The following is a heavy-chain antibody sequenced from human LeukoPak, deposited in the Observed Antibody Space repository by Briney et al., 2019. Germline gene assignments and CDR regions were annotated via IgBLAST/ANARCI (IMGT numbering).Heavy chain of an antibody. J-gene: IGHJ4*02. Sequence: PGGSLRLSCAASGFSVSNNYMNWVRQAPGKGLEWVSVIHTDGSTYSSDSVKGRFTISRDNSKNTLFLQMNSLRAEDTAVYYCARGTIGWAGVDYWGQGTLVTVSS. CDR2: IHTDGST. CDR1: GFSVSNNY. CDR3: ARGTIGWAGVDY. D-gene: IGHD6-19*01. V-gene: IGHV3-66*01.